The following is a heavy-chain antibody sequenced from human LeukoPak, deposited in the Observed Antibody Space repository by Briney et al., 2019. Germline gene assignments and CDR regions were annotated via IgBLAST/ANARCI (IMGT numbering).Heavy chain of an antibody. Sequence: PGGSLRLSCAASGFTFSNAWMSWVRQAPGKGLEWVGRIKSKTDGGTTDYAAPVKGRFTISRDDSKNTLYLQMNSLKTEDAAVYYCTTDLYGDQGPFDYWGQGTLVTVSS. CDR3: TTDLYGDQGPFDY. J-gene: IGHJ4*02. CDR1: GFTFSNAW. D-gene: IGHD4-17*01. CDR2: IKSKTDGGTT. V-gene: IGHV3-15*01.